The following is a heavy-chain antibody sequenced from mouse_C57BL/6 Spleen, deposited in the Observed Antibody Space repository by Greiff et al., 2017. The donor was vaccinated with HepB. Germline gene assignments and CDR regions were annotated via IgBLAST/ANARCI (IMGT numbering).Heavy chain of an antibody. D-gene: IGHD2-1*01. Sequence: EVMLVESGGGLVQPGGSLKLSCAASGFTFSDYGMAWVRQAPRKGPEWVAFISNLAYSIYYADTVTGRFTISRENAKNTLYLEMSSLRSEDTAMYYCARLYGNYWYLDVWGTGTTVTVAS. CDR1: GFTFSDYG. CDR2: ISNLAYSI. V-gene: IGHV5-15*04. J-gene: IGHJ1*03. CDR3: ARLYGNYWYLDV.